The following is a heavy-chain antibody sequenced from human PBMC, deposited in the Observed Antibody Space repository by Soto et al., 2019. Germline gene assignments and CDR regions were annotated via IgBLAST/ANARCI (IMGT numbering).Heavy chain of an antibody. J-gene: IGHJ4*02. CDR2: INAGNGNT. Sequence: ASVKVSCKASGYSFTTYAIHWVRQAPGQRFEWIGWINAGNGNTKYSQRFRGRVTITRDTSATTTYMELSSLRSEDTAVYYCARLLSFGELTLDSWGQGSLVTVSS. D-gene: IGHD3-10*01. CDR1: GYSFTTYA. CDR3: ARLLSFGELTLDS. V-gene: IGHV1-3*01.